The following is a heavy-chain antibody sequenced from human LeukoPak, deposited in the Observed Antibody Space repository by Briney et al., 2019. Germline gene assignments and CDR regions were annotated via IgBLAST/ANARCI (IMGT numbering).Heavy chain of an antibody. J-gene: IGHJ4*02. V-gene: IGHV3-30*04. D-gene: IGHD6-19*01. Sequence: GGSLRLSCAASGFTFSSYAMHWVRQAPGKGLEWVAVISYDGSNKYYADSVKGRFTISRDNSKNTLYLQMNSLRAEDTAVYYCAKGRGIAVAGTGFWGQGTLVTVSS. CDR3: AKGRGIAVAGTGF. CDR2: ISYDGSNK. CDR1: GFTFSSYA.